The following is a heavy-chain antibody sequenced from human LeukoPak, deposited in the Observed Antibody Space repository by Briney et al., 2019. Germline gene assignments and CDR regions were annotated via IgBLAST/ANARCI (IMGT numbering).Heavy chain of an antibody. CDR2: ISGSNSYI. D-gene: IGHD1-1*01. J-gene: IGHJ4*02. V-gene: IGHV3-21*01. CDR3: ARALTTLTYEGY. CDR1: GFTFSNYT. Sequence: PGGSLRLSRAASGFTFSNYTMHWIRQAPGKGLEWVSSISGSNSYIFYADSVKGRFTVSRDNAKDSLYLQMNSLRAEDTAVYYCARALTTLTYEGYWGQGTLVTVSS.